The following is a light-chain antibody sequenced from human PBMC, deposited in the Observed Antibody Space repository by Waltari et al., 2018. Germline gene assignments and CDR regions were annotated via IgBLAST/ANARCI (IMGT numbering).Light chain of an antibody. Sequence: SSELTQDPAVSVALGQTVRSTCQGASLRTYYVSWFHQKPGQAPALVIYGKNNRPSGIPVRFSASSSGSTASLTIIGAQAEDEADYYCHSRDSSGNVLIGGGTKLTVV. CDR3: HSRDSSGNVL. V-gene: IGLV3-19*01. J-gene: IGLJ2*01. CDR2: GKN. CDR1: SLRTYY.